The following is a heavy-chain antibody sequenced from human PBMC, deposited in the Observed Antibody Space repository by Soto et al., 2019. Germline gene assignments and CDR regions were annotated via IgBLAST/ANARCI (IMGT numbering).Heavy chain of an antibody. Sequence: GGALKISCKGSGYNFAGFWGTRGRQKPGKGLEWMGRIDPSDSQTYYSPSFRGHVTISVTKSITTVFLQWSSLKASDTAMYYCAISSGYPWWFDPWGQGTLVTVSS. V-gene: IGHV5-10-1*01. CDR1: GYNFAGFW. CDR3: AISSGYPWWFDP. D-gene: IGHD3-22*01. CDR2: IDPSDSQT. J-gene: IGHJ5*02.